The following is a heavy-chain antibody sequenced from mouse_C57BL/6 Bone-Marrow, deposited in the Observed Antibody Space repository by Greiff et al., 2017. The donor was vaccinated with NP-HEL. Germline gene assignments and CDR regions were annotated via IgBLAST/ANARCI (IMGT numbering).Heavy chain of an antibody. D-gene: IGHD1-1*02. J-gene: IGHJ4*01. CDR3: TTDYGLTGAIDY. CDR1: GFNIKDDY. CDR2: IDPENGDT. V-gene: IGHV14-4*01. Sequence: EVQMQQSGAELVRPGASVKLSCTASGFNIKDDYMHWVKQRPEQGLEWIGWIDPENGDTEYASKFQGKATITADTSSNTAYLQLSSLTSEDTAVYYCTTDYGLTGAIDYWGQGTSVTVSS.